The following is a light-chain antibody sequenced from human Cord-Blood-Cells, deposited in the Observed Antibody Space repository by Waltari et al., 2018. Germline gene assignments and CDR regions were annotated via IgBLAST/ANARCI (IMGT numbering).Light chain of an antibody. J-gene: IGKJ4*01. Sequence: DIQMTQSPSSLSASVGDRVTITCRASQSISSYLNWYQQKPGKAPKLPIYAASSLQSGVPSRFSGRGSGTDFTLTISSLQPEDFATYYCQQSYSTPFGGGTKVEIK. CDR2: AAS. V-gene: IGKV1-39*01. CDR1: QSISSY. CDR3: QQSYSTP.